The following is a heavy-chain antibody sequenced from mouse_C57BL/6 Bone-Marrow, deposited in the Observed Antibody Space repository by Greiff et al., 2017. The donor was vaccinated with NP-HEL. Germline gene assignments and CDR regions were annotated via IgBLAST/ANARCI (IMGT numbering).Heavy chain of an antibody. Sequence: GYAFSSSWMNWVKQRPGKGLEWIGRIYPGDGDTNYNGKFKGKATLTADKSSSTAYMQLSSLTSEDSAVYFCARSLYPAYWGQGTLVTVSA. CDR1: GYAFSSSW. V-gene: IGHV1-82*01. J-gene: IGHJ3*01. CDR3: ARSLYPAY. CDR2: IYPGDGDT.